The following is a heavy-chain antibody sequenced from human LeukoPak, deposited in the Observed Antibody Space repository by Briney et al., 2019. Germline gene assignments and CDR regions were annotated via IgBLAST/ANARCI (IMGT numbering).Heavy chain of an antibody. CDR2: IDPTDSYT. D-gene: IGHD4-17*01. V-gene: IGHV5-10-1*01. CDR1: GYSFTSYW. J-gene: IGHJ5*02. Sequence: RGESLKISCKGSGYSFTSYWISWVRQMPGKGLERMGRIDPTDSYTNYRPSFQGHVTISADKSISTVYLHWSSLKASDTAMYYCARQLRVGTVQGFDPWGQGTLVTVSS. CDR3: ARQLRVGTVQGFDP.